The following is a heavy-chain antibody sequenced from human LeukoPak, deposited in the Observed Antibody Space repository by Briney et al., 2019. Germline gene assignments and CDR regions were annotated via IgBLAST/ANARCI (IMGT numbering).Heavy chain of an antibody. D-gene: IGHD2-2*01. CDR3: AKGYCSGTSCYSGLD. CDR2: ISGSGGST. V-gene: IGHV3-23*01. J-gene: IGHJ4*02. Sequence: GGSLRLSCAASGFTFSRYSMNWVRQAPGKGLEWVSAISGSGGSTYYADSVKGRFTISRDNSENTLSLQMNSLRPEDTALYFCAKGYCSGTSCYSGLDWGQGTLVTVSS. CDR1: GFTFSRYS.